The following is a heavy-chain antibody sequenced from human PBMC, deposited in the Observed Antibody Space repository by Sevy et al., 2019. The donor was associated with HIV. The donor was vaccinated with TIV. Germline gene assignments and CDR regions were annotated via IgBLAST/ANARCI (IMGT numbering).Heavy chain of an antibody. CDR3: AKEGQGEYYDSSGSSDY. J-gene: IGHJ4*02. CDR2: ISGSGSVT. Sequence: GGSLRLSCTASGFTFSSYAMSWVRQAPGKGLEWVSSISGSGSVTYYADSVKGHFTISRDNSKNTLYLQMTSLRAEDTAVYYCAKEGQGEYYDSSGSSDYWGQGTLVTVSS. V-gene: IGHV3-23*01. D-gene: IGHD3-22*01. CDR1: GFTFSSYA.